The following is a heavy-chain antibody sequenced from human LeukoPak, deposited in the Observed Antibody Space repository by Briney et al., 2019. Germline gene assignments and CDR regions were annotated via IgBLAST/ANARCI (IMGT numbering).Heavy chain of an antibody. CDR3: AERGRSGYDPFDY. CDR1: GFTFSSSA. V-gene: IGHV3-23*01. Sequence: PGGSLRLSCAAYGFTFSSSAMSWVRQAPGKGLEWVSAISGSGGSTYYADSVKGRFTISRDNSKNTLFLQMNTLRAEDTALYYCAERGRSGYDPFDYWGQGTLVTVSS. J-gene: IGHJ4*02. D-gene: IGHD5-12*01. CDR2: ISGSGGST.